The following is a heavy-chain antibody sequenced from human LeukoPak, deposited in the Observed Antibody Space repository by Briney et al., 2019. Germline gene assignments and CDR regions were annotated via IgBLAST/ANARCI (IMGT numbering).Heavy chain of an antibody. D-gene: IGHD3-22*01. J-gene: IGHJ4*02. V-gene: IGHV4-39*01. CDR1: GGSISSSSYY. CDR3: ARPDLGYDSSGYSEDC. CDR2: IYYSGST. Sequence: PETLSLTCTVSGGSISSSSYYWGWIRQPPGKGLEWIGSIYYSGSTYYNPSLKSRVTISVDTSKNQFSLKLSSVTAADAAVYYCARPDLGYDSSGYSEDCWGQGTLVTVSS.